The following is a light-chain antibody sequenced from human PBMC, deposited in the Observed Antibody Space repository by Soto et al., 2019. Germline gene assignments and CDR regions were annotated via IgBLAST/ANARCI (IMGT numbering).Light chain of an antibody. CDR1: RSNIGAGYH. Sequence: QSVLAQPPSVSGAPGQRVTISCTGSRSNIGAGYHVHWYQQLPGTAPKLLIYANDNRPSGVPDRFSGSTSGTSASLAITGLQAEDEADYYCQSYDSSLVGSVFGTGTKVTVL. J-gene: IGLJ1*01. CDR2: AND. CDR3: QSYDSSLVGSV. V-gene: IGLV1-40*01.